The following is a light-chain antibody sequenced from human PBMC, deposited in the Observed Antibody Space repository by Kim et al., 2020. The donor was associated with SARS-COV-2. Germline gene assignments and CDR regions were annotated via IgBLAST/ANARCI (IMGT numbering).Light chain of an antibody. V-gene: IGLV1-44*01. CDR2: SNN. CDR3: TAWDGSLNGWV. Sequence: QSVLTQPPSASGTPGQRFTISCSGSISNIGTNTVNWYRHLPGTAPKLLVYSNNNRPSGVPDRFSGSKSGTSASLAISGLQSDDESDYYCTAWDGSLNGWVFGGGTQLTVL. CDR1: ISNIGTNT. J-gene: IGLJ3*02.